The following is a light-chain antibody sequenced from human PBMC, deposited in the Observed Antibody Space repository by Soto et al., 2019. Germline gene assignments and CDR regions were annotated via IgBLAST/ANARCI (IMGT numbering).Light chain of an antibody. Sequence: IQMTQSPSTVPASVGDRVTITCRASQAISNGLAWYVQRPGKAPNLLIYSASYLQSGVPPRFSGSGSGTDFTLTISSLQPEDFATYYCLQYYNYPRTFGQGTKVDIK. CDR2: SAS. CDR3: LQYYNYPRT. CDR1: QAISNG. V-gene: IGKV1-6*01. J-gene: IGKJ1*01.